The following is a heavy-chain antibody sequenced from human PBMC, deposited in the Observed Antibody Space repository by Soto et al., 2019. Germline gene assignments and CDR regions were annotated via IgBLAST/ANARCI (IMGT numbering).Heavy chain of an antibody. J-gene: IGHJ6*02. V-gene: IGHV1-69*01. Sequence: QVQLVQSGAEVKKPGSSVKVSCKASGGTFSSYAISWVRQAHGQGLEWMGGIIPIFGTANYAQKFQGRVTITADEATSTAYMELSSLRSEDTAVYYCARDHCSGGSCYSNGMDVWGQGTTVTVSS. CDR1: GGTFSSYA. D-gene: IGHD2-15*01. CDR2: IIPIFGTA. CDR3: ARDHCSGGSCYSNGMDV.